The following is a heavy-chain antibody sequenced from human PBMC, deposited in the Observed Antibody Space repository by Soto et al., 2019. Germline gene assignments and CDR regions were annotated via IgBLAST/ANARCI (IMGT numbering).Heavy chain of an antibody. V-gene: IGHV1-3*01. CDR1: GYTFTSYA. D-gene: IGHD6-6*01. CDR2: INAGNGNT. J-gene: IGHJ6*03. Sequence: ASVKVSCKASGYTFTSYAMHWVRQAPGQRLEWMGWINAGNGNTKYSQKFQGRVTITRDTSASTAYMEMSSLRSEDTAVYYYARDRGPARLYYYYYMDVWGKGTTVTVSS. CDR3: ARDRGPARLYYYYYMDV.